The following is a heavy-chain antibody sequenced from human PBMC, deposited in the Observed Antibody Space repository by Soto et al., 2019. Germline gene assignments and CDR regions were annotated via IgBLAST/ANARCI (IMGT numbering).Heavy chain of an antibody. CDR3: ARGPPGWLQPLDY. J-gene: IGHJ4*02. CDR2: ISSSGSTI. CDR1: GFTFSDYY. V-gene: IGHV3-11*01. Sequence: QVQLVESGGGLVKPGGSRRLSCAASGFTFSDYYMSWISQAPGKGLEWVSYISSSGSTIYYADSVKGRCTISRDNAKNSLYLQRNSLRAEATAVYYCARGPPGWLQPLDYWGQGTLVTVSS. D-gene: IGHD5-12*01.